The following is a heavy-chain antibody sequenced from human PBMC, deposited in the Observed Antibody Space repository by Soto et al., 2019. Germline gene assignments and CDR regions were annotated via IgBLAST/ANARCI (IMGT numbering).Heavy chain of an antibody. CDR3: ARAYGSGYMDV. CDR2: IYYSGST. CDR1: GGSISIGGYY. J-gene: IGHJ6*02. V-gene: IGHV4-31*03. D-gene: IGHD3-10*01. Sequence: PSETLSLTCTVSGGSISIGGYYWSWIRQHPGKGLEWIGYIYYSGSTYYNPSLKSRVTISVDTSKNQFSLKLSSVTAADTAVYYCARAYGSGYMDVWGQGTTVTVSS.